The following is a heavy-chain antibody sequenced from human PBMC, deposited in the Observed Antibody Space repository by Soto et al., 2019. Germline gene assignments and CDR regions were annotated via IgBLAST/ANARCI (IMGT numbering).Heavy chain of an antibody. D-gene: IGHD2-2*03. J-gene: IGHJ4*02. V-gene: IGHV3-21*01. Sequence: EVQLVESGGGLGKPGESLXXSXXXXXXXXXGHXMXXXXXAPXXXLEXVXXXXNGSGHIKYADSVKGRFTISRDNAKNSLYLQMNSLRAEDTAVYYCARGVGFCSTTNCSPGYYFDYWGQGILVTVSS. CDR2: XXNGSGHI. CDR1: XXXXXGHX. CDR3: ARGVGFCSTTNCSPGYYFDY.